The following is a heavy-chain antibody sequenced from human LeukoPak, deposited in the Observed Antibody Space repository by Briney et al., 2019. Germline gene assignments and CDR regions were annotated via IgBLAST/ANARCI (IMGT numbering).Heavy chain of an antibody. J-gene: IGHJ4*02. CDR1: GFTVSSNS. CDR3: ARRAGAYSHPYDY. CDR2: IYSDNT. V-gene: IGHV3-53*01. Sequence: GGSLRLSCTVSGFTVSSNSMSWVRPAPGKGLEWVSFIYSDNTHYSDSVKGRFTISRDNSKDTLYLQMNSLRAEDTAVYYCARRAGAYSHPYDYWGQGTLVTVSS. D-gene: IGHD4/OR15-4a*01.